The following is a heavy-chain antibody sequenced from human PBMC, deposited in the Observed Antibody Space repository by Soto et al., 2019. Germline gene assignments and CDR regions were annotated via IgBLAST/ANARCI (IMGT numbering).Heavy chain of an antibody. CDR2: INHSGST. CDR1: GGSFSGYY. CDR3: ARAPSRGYPFDI. V-gene: IGHV4-34*01. D-gene: IGHD6-19*01. Sequence: PSETLSLSCAGYGGSFSGYYWSWIRQPPGKGLEWIGEINHSGSTNYNPSLKSRVTISVDTSKNQFSLKLSSVTAADTAVYYCARAPSRGYPFDIWGQGTTVTVSS. J-gene: IGHJ3*02.